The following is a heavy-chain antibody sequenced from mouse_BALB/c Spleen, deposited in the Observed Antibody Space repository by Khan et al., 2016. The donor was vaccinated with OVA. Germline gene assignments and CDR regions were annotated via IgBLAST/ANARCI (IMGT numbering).Heavy chain of an antibody. Sequence: VQLQESGAELAKPGASVKMSCKASGYTFTTYWMHWVKQRPGKGLEWIGYINPTSGYTDYNEKFKDRATLSADKSSSTAYMQLSSLTSEDSAFYYCTRDRFDYWGQGTTLTVSA. CDR2: INPTSGYT. CDR1: GYTFTTYW. J-gene: IGHJ2*01. V-gene: IGHV1-7*01. CDR3: TRDRFDY.